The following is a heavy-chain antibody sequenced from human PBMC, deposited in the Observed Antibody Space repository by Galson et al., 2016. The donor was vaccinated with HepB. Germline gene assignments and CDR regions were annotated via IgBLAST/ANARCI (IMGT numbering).Heavy chain of an antibody. CDR2: ISYDGSSK. J-gene: IGHJ4*02. CDR3: TKCRGYSSPGGVPGGPFDY. CDR1: GFTFSNYV. D-gene: IGHD6-13*01. V-gene: IGHV3-30*04. Sequence: SLRLSCAASGFTFSNYVMHWVRQAPGKGLEWVAVISYDGSSKSYADSVKGRFTISRDSSKNTPFLQMNSLRPEDTAVYYCTKCRGYSSPGGVPGGPFDYWGQGALITVSS.